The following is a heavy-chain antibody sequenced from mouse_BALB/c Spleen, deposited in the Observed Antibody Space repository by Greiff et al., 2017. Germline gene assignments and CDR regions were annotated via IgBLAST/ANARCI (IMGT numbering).Heavy chain of an antibody. D-gene: IGHD2-10*02. V-gene: IGHV5-9*03. J-gene: IGHJ4*01. Sequence: EVKLVESGGGLVKPGGSLKLSCAASGFTFSSYTMSWVRQTPEKRLEWVATISSGGGNTYYPDSVKGRFTISRDNAKNNLYLQMSSLRSEDTALYYCARSLVWERYYAMDYWGQGTSVTVSS. CDR2: ISSGGGNT. CDR1: GFTFSSYT. CDR3: ARSLVWERYYAMDY.